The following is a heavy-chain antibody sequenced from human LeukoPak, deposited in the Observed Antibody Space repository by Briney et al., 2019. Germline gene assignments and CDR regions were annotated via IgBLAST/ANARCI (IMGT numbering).Heavy chain of an antibody. J-gene: IGHJ3*02. CDR1: GLTFSSYW. Sequence: PGGSLRLSCAASGLTFSSYWMSWVRQAPGKGLEWVAKIKQDGSEKHYVDSVTGRFTISRDNTKNSLYLQMNSLRADDTAVYYCARDLAGPPQEAFDIWGQGTMVTVSS. CDR2: IKQDGSEK. V-gene: IGHV3-7*01. CDR3: ARDLAGPPQEAFDI.